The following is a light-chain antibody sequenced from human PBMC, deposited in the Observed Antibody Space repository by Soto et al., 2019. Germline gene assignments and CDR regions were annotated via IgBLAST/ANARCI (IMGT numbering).Light chain of an antibody. Sequence: QSVLTQPPSLSEAPRQRVAISCSGSSSNIGNNAVNWYQQLPGKTPKLLIYADNQRPSGVPDRFSASKSGTSASLAISGLQSQDEADYYCAAWDVTLNGWVFGGGTKLTVL. J-gene: IGLJ3*02. V-gene: IGLV1-36*01. CDR3: AAWDVTLNGWV. CDR1: SSNIGNNA. CDR2: ADN.